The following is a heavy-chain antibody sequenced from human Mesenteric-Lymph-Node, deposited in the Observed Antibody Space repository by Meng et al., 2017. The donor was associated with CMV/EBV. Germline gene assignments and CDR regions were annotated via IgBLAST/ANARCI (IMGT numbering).Heavy chain of an antibody. Sequence: SETLSLTCTVSGGSISTSSYYWGWIRQPPGKGLEWIGSIYYTGNTHYNPSVKSRVTISVDTSKNQFSLRLSSVTAADTAVYYCARDDFWNGYLHYYGMDVWGQGTTVTVSS. CDR2: IYYTGNT. CDR1: GGSISTSSYY. J-gene: IGHJ6*02. V-gene: IGHV4-39*07. D-gene: IGHD3/OR15-3a*01. CDR3: ARDDFWNGYLHYYGMDV.